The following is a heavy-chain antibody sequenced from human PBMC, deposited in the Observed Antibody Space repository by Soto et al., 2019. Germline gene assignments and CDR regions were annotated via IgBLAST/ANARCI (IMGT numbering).Heavy chain of an antibody. CDR1: GYTFTSYG. D-gene: IGHD3-10*01. V-gene: IGHV1-18*01. J-gene: IGHJ5*02. CDR2: ISAYNGNT. CDR3: ARDSGRYPRRHH. Sequence: ASVKVSCKASGYTFTSYGISWVRQAPGQGLEWMGWISAYNGNTNYAQKLQGRVTMTTETSTSTAYMELRSLRSDDTALYCCARDSGRYPRRHHWGQRILLTVP.